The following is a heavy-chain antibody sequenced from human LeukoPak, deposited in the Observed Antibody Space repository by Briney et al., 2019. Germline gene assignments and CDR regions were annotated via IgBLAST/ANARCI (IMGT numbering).Heavy chain of an antibody. Sequence: PGGSLRLSCAASGFTFGAYSMNWVRQAPGKGLEWVSFISDSSSYIYYADSVKGRFTISRDNAKNSLYLQMNGLRAEDTALYYCARDRVTSGRFGEVASWGQGTLVTVSS. D-gene: IGHD3-10*01. J-gene: IGHJ5*02. CDR2: ISDSSSYI. CDR1: GFTFGAYS. V-gene: IGHV3-21*01. CDR3: ARDRVTSGRFGEVAS.